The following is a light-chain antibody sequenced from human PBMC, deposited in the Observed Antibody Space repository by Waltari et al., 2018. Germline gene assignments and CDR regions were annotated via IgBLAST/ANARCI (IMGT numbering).Light chain of an antibody. CDR3: LLWYSGARWV. CDR2: DTT. CDR1: TGTVTSGQY. V-gene: IGLV7-46*01. Sequence: QAVVTQQPSLTVSPRGTVTLTCGSSTGTVTSGQYPYWFQQKPVQVPSTLFNDTTNKHSWKAGRVSGSLLGGKGALTLSCAQPGDEAEYYCLLWYSGARWVFGGGTKLSVL. J-gene: IGLJ3*02.